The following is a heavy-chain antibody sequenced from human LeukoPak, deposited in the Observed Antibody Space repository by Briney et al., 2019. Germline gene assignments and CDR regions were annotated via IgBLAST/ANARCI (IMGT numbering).Heavy chain of an antibody. V-gene: IGHV1-2*02. J-gene: IGHJ4*02. Sequence: ASVKVSCKASGYTFTGSYLHWVRQAPGQALEWRGGINPYSADTKYAQKFQGRVTMTRDSSTRTAYMELTKLRSDDTAVYHCARGVDYDTTIFDYWGQGSLVTVSS. CDR1: GYTFTGSY. D-gene: IGHD3-22*01. CDR2: INPYSADT. CDR3: ARGVDYDTTIFDY.